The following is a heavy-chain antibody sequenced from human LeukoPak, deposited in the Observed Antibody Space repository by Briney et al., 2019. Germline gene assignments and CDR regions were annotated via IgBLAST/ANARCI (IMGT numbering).Heavy chain of an antibody. Sequence: ASVKVSCKASGYTFTSYDINWVRQATGQGLEWMGWMNPNSGNTGYAQKFQGRVTITRNTSISTAYMELSRLRSDDTAVYYCARDPHYSGYLEEKYYYYYYMDVWGKGTTVTVSS. CDR3: ARDPHYSGYLEEKYYYYYYMDV. CDR1: GYTFTSYD. J-gene: IGHJ6*03. CDR2: MNPNSGNT. D-gene: IGHD5-12*01. V-gene: IGHV1-8*03.